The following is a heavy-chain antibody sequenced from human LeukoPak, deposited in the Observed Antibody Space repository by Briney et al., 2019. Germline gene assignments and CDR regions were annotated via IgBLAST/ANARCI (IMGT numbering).Heavy chain of an antibody. D-gene: IGHD2-15*01. CDR2: IYYSGST. V-gene: IGHV4-59*08. Sequence: SETLSLTCTVSGGSISSYYWSWIRQPPGKGLEWIGYIYYSGSTTYSPSLKSRVTISVDTSKNQFSLKLSSVTAADTAVYYWARHFCSGGSCRLFDYWGQGTLVTVSS. CDR3: ARHFCSGGSCRLFDY. J-gene: IGHJ4*02. CDR1: GGSISSYY.